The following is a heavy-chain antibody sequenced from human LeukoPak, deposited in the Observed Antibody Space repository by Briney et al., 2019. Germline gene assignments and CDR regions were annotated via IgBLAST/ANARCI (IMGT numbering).Heavy chain of an antibody. CDR3: ARPTDYYDSSGYPKHDAFDI. CDR1: GGSISSYY. CDR2: IYYRGST. D-gene: IGHD3-22*01. Sequence: SETLSLTCTVSGGSISSYYWSWIRQPPGKGLEWFGYIYYRGSTNYNPSLKSRVTISVDTSKNQFSLKLSSVTAADTAVYYCARPTDYYDSSGYPKHDAFDIWGQGTMVTVSS. V-gene: IGHV4-59*01. J-gene: IGHJ3*02.